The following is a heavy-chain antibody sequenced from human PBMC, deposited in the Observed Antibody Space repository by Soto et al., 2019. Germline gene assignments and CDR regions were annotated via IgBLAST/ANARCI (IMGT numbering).Heavy chain of an antibody. V-gene: IGHV4-34*01. J-gene: IGHJ6*02. CDR3: AREGLQHIVVVPAAMLPAMRTNPRNYYYYYGMDV. CDR1: GGSFSGYY. Sequence: SETLYLTCAVYGGSFSGYYWSCIRQRPGKGLEGIGEINHSGSSNYSPSLKSRVTISVDTSKNQFSLKLSSVTAADTAVYYCAREGLQHIVVVPAAMLPAMRTNPRNYYYYYGMDVWGQGTTVT. CDR2: INHSGSS. D-gene: IGHD2-2*01.